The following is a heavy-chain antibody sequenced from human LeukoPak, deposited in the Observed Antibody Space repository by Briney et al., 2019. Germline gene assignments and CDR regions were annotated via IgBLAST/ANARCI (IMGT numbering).Heavy chain of an antibody. V-gene: IGHV3-48*03. CDR3: ARDIRPLGGWSSFFDY. Sequence: PGGSLRLSCAASVFTFSTFEMSWVRQAPGKGLEWVAYTSSNGSVKYYADSVKGRFTLSRDNAKNSLYLQMNSLRAEDTAIYYCARDIRPLGGWSSFFDYWGQRTLVTVSS. CDR1: VFTFSTFE. D-gene: IGHD6-19*01. CDR2: TSSNGSVK. J-gene: IGHJ4*02.